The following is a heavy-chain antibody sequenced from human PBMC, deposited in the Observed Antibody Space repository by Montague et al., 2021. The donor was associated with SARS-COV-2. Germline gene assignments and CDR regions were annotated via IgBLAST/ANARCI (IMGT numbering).Heavy chain of an antibody. Sequence: PALVKPTQTLTLTCSFSGFSLRTSGVGVGWIRQPPGKALEWLAVIYWDDDKRYSPSLKSRLTITKDTSKNQVVLTMTKMDPVDTATYYCVHSYADYLFDYWGQGTLVSVSS. J-gene: IGHJ4*02. CDR3: VHSYADYLFDY. CDR1: GFSLRTSGVG. V-gene: IGHV2-5*02. CDR2: IYWDDDK. D-gene: IGHD4-17*01.